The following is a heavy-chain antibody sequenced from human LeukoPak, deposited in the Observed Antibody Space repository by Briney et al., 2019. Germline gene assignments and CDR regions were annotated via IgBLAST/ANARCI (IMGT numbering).Heavy chain of an antibody. CDR1: GFTFSSYA. D-gene: IGHD3-3*01. Sequence: PGGSLRLSCAASGFTFSSYAMSWVRQAPGKGLEWVSAISGSGGSTYYADSVKGRFTISRDNAKNSLYLQMNSLRAEDTAVYYCARDYYDFWSTDAFDIWGQGTMVTVSS. V-gene: IGHV3-23*01. CDR3: ARDYYDFWSTDAFDI. CDR2: ISGSGGST. J-gene: IGHJ3*02.